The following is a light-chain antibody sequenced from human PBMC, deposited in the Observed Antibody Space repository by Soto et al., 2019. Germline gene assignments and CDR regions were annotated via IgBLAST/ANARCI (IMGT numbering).Light chain of an antibody. V-gene: IGLV2-14*01. CDR2: EVS. CDR1: SGDVGGYNY. CDR3: SSYISRTFVV. J-gene: IGLJ2*01. Sequence: QSVLTQPASVSGSPEQSITISCTGTSGDVGGYNYVSWYQRHPGKAPKLIIYEVSNRPSGVSDRFSAFKSGNTASLTISGLRAEDEADYYCSSYISRTFVVFGGGTKLTVL.